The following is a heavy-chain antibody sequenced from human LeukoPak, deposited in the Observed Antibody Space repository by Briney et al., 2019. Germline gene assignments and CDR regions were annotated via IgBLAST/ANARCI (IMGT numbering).Heavy chain of an antibody. CDR1: GFTFSSYS. CDR3: AKDQQWLVNFIDY. J-gene: IGHJ4*02. Sequence: GGSLRLSCAASGFTFSSYSMNWVRQAPGKGLEWVSSISSSSSYIYYADSVKGRFTISRDNAKNSLYLQMNSLKAEDTAVYYCAKDQQWLVNFIDYWGQGTLVTVSS. CDR2: ISSSSSYI. V-gene: IGHV3-21*01. D-gene: IGHD6-19*01.